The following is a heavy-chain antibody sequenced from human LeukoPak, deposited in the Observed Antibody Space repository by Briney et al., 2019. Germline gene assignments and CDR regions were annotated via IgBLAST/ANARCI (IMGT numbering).Heavy chain of an antibody. J-gene: IGHJ4*02. CDR3: ARRRQAEKYYDFWIDY. D-gene: IGHD3-3*01. V-gene: IGHV5-51*01. Sequence: GESLKISCKGSGYSFTSYWIGWVRQMPGKGLEWMGIIYPGDSDTRYSPSFQGQVTISADRSISTAYLQWSSLKASDTAMYYCARRRQAEKYYDFWIDYWGQGTLVTVSS. CDR2: IYPGDSDT. CDR1: GYSFTSYW.